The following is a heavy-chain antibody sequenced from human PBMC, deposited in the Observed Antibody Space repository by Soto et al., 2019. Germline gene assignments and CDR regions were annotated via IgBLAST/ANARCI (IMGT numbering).Heavy chain of an antibody. J-gene: IGHJ4*02. CDR3: ARALGTYCGGDCYSHYFDY. V-gene: IGHV3-30-3*01. Sequence: PGGPLRLSCAASGFTFSSYAMHWVRQAPGKGLEWVAVISYDGSNKYYADSVKGRFTISRDNSKNTLYLQMNSLRAEDTAVYYCARALGTYCGGDCYSHYFDYWGQGTLVTVSS. CDR1: GFTFSSYA. CDR2: ISYDGSNK. D-gene: IGHD2-21*02.